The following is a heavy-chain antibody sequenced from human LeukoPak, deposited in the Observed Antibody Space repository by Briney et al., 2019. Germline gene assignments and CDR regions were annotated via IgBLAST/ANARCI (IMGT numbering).Heavy chain of an antibody. CDR3: ARGGGLDV. CDR1: GFTFSSYW. CDR2: INHNGNVN. V-gene: IGHV3-7*03. Sequence: GGSLRLSCAASGFTFSSYWMNWARHAPGKGLEWVASINHNGNVNYYVDSVKGRFTISRDNAKNSLYLQMSNLRAEDTAVYFCARGGGLDVWGQGATVTVSS. J-gene: IGHJ6*02. D-gene: IGHD3-16*01.